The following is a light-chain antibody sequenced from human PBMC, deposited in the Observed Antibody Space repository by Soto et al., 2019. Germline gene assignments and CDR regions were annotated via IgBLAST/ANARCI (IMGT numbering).Light chain of an antibody. CDR3: SSYTGSNTFV. Sequence: QSVLTQPASVSGSPGQSITISCTGTSSDIGAYNFVSWYQQHPGKAPKLMIYNVNNRPSGFSSRFAGSKSGNTASLTISRLRAEDEADYYCSSYTGSNTFVFGTGTKLTVL. CDR2: NVN. J-gene: IGLJ1*01. V-gene: IGLV2-14*03. CDR1: SSDIGAYNF.